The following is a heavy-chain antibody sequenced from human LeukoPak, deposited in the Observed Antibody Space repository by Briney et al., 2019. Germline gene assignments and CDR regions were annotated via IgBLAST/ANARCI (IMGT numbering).Heavy chain of an antibody. Sequence: TGGSQRLSCAASGFTFSSYEMNWVRQAPGKGLEWVSYISSSGSTIYYADSVKGRFTISRDNAKNSLYLQMNSLRAEDTAVYYCARGGACSGGSCYLPIDYWGQGTLVTVSS. CDR2: ISSSGSTI. CDR3: ARGGACSGGSCYLPIDY. CDR1: GFTFSSYE. J-gene: IGHJ4*02. D-gene: IGHD2-15*01. V-gene: IGHV3-48*03.